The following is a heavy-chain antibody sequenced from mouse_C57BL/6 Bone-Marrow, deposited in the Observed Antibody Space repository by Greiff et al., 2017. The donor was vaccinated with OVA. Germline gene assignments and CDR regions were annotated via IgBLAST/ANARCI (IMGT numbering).Heavy chain of an antibody. D-gene: IGHD2-12*01. Sequence: VQLQQSGAELVKPGASVKISCKASGYAFSSYWMNWVKQRPEKGLEWIGQIYPGDGDTNYNGKFKGKATLTADKSSSTAYMQLSSLTSEDSAVYFCARRAYYRRYFDVWGTGTTVTVSS. V-gene: IGHV1-80*01. CDR1: GYAFSSYW. CDR3: ARRAYYRRYFDV. CDR2: IYPGDGDT. J-gene: IGHJ1*03.